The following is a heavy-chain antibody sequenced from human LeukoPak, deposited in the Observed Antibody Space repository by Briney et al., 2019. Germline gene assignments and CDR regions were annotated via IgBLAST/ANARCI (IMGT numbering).Heavy chain of an antibody. D-gene: IGHD4-17*01. V-gene: IGHV6-1*01. CDR1: GDSVSSNSAA. Sequence: PSQTLSLTCAISGDSVSSNSAAWNWIRQSPSGGLEWLGRTYYRSKWYNDYAVSVKSRITINPDTSKNQFSLQLNSVTPEDTAVYYCARVNGDYASAAWFDPWGQGTLVTVSS. CDR2: TYYRSKWYN. J-gene: IGHJ5*02. CDR3: ARVNGDYASAAWFDP.